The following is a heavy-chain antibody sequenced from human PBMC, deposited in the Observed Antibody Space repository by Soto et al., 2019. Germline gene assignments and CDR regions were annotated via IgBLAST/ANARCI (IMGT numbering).Heavy chain of an antibody. J-gene: IGHJ4*02. Sequence: QVQLVESGGGVVQPGRSLRLSCAASGFTFSSYGMHWVRQAPGKGLEWVAVISYDGSNKYYADSVKGRFTISRDNSKNTLYLQMNSLRAEDTAVYYCAKEGYCRGGSCYHYYFDYWGQGTLVTVSS. CDR1: GFTFSSYG. CDR3: AKEGYCRGGSCYHYYFDY. CDR2: ISYDGSNK. D-gene: IGHD2-15*01. V-gene: IGHV3-30*18.